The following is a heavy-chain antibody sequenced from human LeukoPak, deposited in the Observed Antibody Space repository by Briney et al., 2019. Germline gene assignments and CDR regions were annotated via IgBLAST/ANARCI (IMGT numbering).Heavy chain of an antibody. V-gene: IGHV4-59*01. Sequence: SETLSLTCTVSGGSISNYYWSWIRQPPGKGLEWIGYIYYSGSTNYNPSLKSQITISVDTSKNQLSLKLNSVTAADTAVYYCARATGIYEAFDNWGQGILVAVSS. J-gene: IGHJ4*02. CDR3: ARATGIYEAFDN. D-gene: IGHD2-21*02. CDR2: IYYSGST. CDR1: GGSISNYY.